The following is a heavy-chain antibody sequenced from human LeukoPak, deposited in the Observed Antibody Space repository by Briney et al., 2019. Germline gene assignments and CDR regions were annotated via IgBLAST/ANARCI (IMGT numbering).Heavy chain of an antibody. V-gene: IGHV1-18*01. CDR2: ISAYNGNT. J-gene: IGHJ4*02. CDR1: GYTFTSYG. D-gene: IGHD4-17*01. Sequence: LVASVNVSCKASGYTFTSYGISWVRQAPGQGLEWMGWISAYNGNTNYAQKLQGRVTMTTDTSTSTAYMELSSLRSEDTAVYYCALYGDYVIYWGQGTLVTVSS. CDR3: ALYGDYVIY.